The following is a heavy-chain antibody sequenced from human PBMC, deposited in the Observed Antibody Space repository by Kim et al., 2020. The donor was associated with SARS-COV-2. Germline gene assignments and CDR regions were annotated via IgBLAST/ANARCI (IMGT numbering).Heavy chain of an antibody. Sequence: SLKSRVTISVDTSKNQFSLKLSSVTAADTAVYYCARGPPSYCGGDCEFEYWGQGTLVTVSS. D-gene: IGHD2-21*01. J-gene: IGHJ4*02. V-gene: IGHV4-34*13. CDR3: ARGPPSYCGGDCEFEY.